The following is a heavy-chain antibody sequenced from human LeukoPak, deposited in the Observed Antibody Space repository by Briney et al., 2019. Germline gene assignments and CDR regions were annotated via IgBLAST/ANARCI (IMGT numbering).Heavy chain of an antibody. V-gene: IGHV4-59*08. D-gene: IGHD3-22*01. CDR1: GGSISSYY. J-gene: IGHJ4*02. CDR2: IYYSGSS. CDR3: ARRPHSSGFDY. Sequence: PSETLSLTCTVSGGSISSYYWSWIRQPPGKGLEWIGYIYYSGSSNSNPSLKSRVTISVDTSKNQFSLKLSSVTAADTAVYYCARRPHSSGFDYWGQGTLVTVSS.